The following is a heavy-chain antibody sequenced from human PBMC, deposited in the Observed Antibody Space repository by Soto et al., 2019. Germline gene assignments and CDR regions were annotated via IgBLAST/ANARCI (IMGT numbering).Heavy chain of an antibody. CDR3: GEGGGGDHGY. J-gene: IGHJ4*02. V-gene: IGHV3-23*04. D-gene: IGHD2-21*02. CDR2: ITTTGDTT. Sequence: QLVESEGGLVQPGGSLRLSCEASGFIFTTSDMSWVRQAPGKGLEWVSSITTTGDTTHYADSVRGRFTISRDNERNMGYLQKKSLGGEGTALYYCGEGGGGDHGYWGQGTLVAVSS. CDR1: GFIFTTSD.